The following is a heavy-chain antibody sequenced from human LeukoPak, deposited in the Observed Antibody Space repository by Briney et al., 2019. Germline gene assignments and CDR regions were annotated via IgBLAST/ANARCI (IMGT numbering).Heavy chain of an antibody. V-gene: IGHV3-23*01. CDR2: ISGSGGST. D-gene: IGHD3-22*01. Sequence: GGSLRLPCAASGFTFGSYAMYWVRQAPGKGLEWVSGISGSGGSTFYADSVKGRFTISRDNSKNTLYLQMNSLRAEDTAVYYCARDLTGANYYDSSGLAYWGQGTLVTVSS. CDR1: GFTFGSYA. CDR3: ARDLTGANYYDSSGLAY. J-gene: IGHJ4*02.